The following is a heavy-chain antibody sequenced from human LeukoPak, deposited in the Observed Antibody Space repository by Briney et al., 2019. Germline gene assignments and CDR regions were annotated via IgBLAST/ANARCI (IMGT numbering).Heavy chain of an antibody. V-gene: IGHV4-38-2*01. D-gene: IGHD3-22*01. CDR2: IYHSGST. Sequence: SETLSLTCAVSGYSISSGYYWGWIRQPPGKGLEWIGSIYHSGSTYYNPSLKSRVTISVDTSKNQFSLKLSSVTAADTAVYYCARVGVLVYYDSSGYSDYWGQGTLVTVSS. CDR1: GYSISSGYY. CDR3: ARVGVLVYYDSSGYSDY. J-gene: IGHJ4*02.